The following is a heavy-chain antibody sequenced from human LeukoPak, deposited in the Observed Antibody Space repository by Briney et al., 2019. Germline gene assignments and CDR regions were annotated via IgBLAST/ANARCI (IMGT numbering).Heavy chain of an antibody. CDR2: IYTSGST. CDR1: GGSISSSSYY. CDR3: ARQRGSYYLWYFDY. Sequence: PSETLSLTCTVSGGSISSSSYYWGWIRQPPGKGLEWIGYIYTSGSTNYNPSLKSRVTISVDTSKNQFSLKLSSVTAADTAVYHCARQRGSYYLWYFDYWGQGTLVTASS. D-gene: IGHD1-26*01. V-gene: IGHV4-61*05. J-gene: IGHJ4*02.